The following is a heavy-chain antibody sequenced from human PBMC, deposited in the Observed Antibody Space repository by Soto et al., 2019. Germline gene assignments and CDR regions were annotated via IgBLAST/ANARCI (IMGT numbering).Heavy chain of an antibody. D-gene: IGHD7-27*01. CDR1: GFSVSGNY. Sequence: EVQVVESGGGLIQPGGSLRLSCAASGFSVSGNYMGWVRQAPGKGLEWVSAIYSGGSTHYADSVKGRFTISSDNSKNTLYLQTNSLRAEETAVYYCARASSRWGSDAAHWGQGTLVTVSS. V-gene: IGHV3-53*01. CDR3: ARASSRWGSDAAH. J-gene: IGHJ4*02. CDR2: IYSGGST.